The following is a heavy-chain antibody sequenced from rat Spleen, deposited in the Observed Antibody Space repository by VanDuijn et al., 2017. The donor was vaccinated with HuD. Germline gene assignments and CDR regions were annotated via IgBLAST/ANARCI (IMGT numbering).Heavy chain of an antibody. Sequence: EVQLQESGPGLVKPSQSLSLTCSVTVYSITTNYWDWIRKFPGNKMEWIGHITYSGSTSYNPSLKSRFSMTRDTSKNQFFLQLQSVTTEDTATYYCARSTYNSLLDYWGQGVMVIVSS. J-gene: IGHJ2*01. CDR2: ITYSGST. D-gene: IGHD1-2*01. CDR3: ARSTYNSLLDY. CDR1: VYSITTNY. V-gene: IGHV3-1*01.